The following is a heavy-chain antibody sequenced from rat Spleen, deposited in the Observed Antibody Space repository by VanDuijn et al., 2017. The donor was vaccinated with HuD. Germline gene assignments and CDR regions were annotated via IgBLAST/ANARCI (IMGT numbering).Heavy chain of an antibody. D-gene: IGHD1-9*01. V-gene: IGHV5-7*01. Sequence: EVQLMESGGGLVQPGRSLKLSCAASGFTFSNYNMAWVRQAPTKGLEWVATISYDGRTTSYRGSVKGRFTISRDNARSTLYLQMDSLRSEDTATYYCARRAMGITGGYVMDAWGQGVMVTVSS. CDR3: ARRAMGITGGYVMDA. J-gene: IGHJ4*01. CDR2: ISYDGRTT. CDR1: GFTFSNYN.